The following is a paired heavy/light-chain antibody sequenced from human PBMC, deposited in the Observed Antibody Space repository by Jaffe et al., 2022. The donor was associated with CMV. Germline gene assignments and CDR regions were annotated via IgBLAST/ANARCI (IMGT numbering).Light chain of an antibody. CDR2: GNS. CDR1: SSNIGAGYD. V-gene: IGLV1-40*01. CDR3: QSYDSSLSGPYVV. J-gene: IGLJ2*01. Sequence: QSVLTQPPSVSGAPGQRVTISCTGSSSNIGAGYDVHWYQQLPGTAPKLLIYGNSNRPSGVPDRFSGSKSGTSASLAITGLQAEDEADYYCQSYDSSLSGPYVVFGGGTKLTVL.
Heavy chain of an antibody. V-gene: IGHV4-39*01. CDR1: GGSISSSSYY. CDR3: ARGSPSKDYYDSSGYYYFDY. D-gene: IGHD3-22*01. CDR2: IYYSGST. J-gene: IGHJ4*02. Sequence: QLQLQESGPGLVKPSETLSLTCTVSGGSISSSSYYWGWIRQPPGKGLEWIGSIYYSGSTYYNPSLKSRVTISVDTSKNQFSLKLSSVTAADTAVYYCARGSPSKDYYDSSGYYYFDYWGQGTLVTVSS.